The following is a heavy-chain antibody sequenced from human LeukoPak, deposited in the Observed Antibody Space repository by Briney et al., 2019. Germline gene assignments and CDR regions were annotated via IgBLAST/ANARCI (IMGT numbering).Heavy chain of an antibody. CDR3: VKDGAGYCSGGSCYDALFDY. Sequence: PGGSLTLSCSASGFTFSSYAMHWVRQAPGKGLEYVSAISSNGGSTYYADSVKGRFTISRDNSKNTLYRQMSSLRAEDTAVYYCVKDGAGYCSGGSCYDALFDYWGQGTLVTVSS. D-gene: IGHD2-15*01. CDR1: GFTFSSYA. J-gene: IGHJ4*02. CDR2: ISSNGGST. V-gene: IGHV3-64D*06.